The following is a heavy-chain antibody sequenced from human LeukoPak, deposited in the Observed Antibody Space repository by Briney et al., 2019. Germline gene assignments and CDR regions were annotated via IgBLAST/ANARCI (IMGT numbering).Heavy chain of an antibody. CDR1: GYTFTSYY. V-gene: IGHV1-46*03. CDR3: ARGGLYYYDSSGYLGSFDY. Sequence: GASVKVSCKASGYTFTSYYTHWVRQAPGQGLEWMGIINPSGGSTSYAQKFQGRVTMTRDTSTSTVYMELSSLRSEDTAVYYCARGGLYYYDSSGYLGSFDYWGQGTLVTVSS. CDR2: INPSGGST. J-gene: IGHJ4*02. D-gene: IGHD3-22*01.